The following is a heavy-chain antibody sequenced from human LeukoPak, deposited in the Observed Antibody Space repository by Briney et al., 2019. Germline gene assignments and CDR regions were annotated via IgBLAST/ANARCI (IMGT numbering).Heavy chain of an antibody. CDR1: GYTFTSYG. Sequence: ASVKVSCKASGYTFTSYGISWVRQAPGQGLEGMGWISAYNGNTNYAQKLQGRVTMTTETSKNTAYKDLRSLRSDDTAVYCCAMAADPRWLQTTFYPWGQGTLVTVCS. J-gene: IGHJ5*02. D-gene: IGHD5-24*01. V-gene: IGHV1-18*01. CDR2: ISAYNGNT. CDR3: AMAADPRWLQTTFYP.